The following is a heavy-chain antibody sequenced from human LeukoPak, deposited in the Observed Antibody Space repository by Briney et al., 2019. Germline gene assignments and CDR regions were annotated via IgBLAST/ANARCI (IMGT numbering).Heavy chain of an antibody. CDR1: GYSISSGYYW. V-gene: IGHV2-70*11. CDR2: IDWDNDK. J-gene: IGHJ4*02. D-gene: IGHD6-13*01. CDR3: ARSYSSSWYRFFDY. Sequence: TLSLTCAVSGYSISSGYYWGWIRQPPGKALEWLARIDWDNDKYYSTSLRTRLTISKDTSKNQVVPTMTNMDPVDTATYYCARSYSSSWYRFFDYWGQGTLVTVSS.